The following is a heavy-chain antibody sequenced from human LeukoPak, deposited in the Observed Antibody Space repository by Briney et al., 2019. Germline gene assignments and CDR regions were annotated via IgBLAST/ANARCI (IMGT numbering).Heavy chain of an antibody. CDR1: GGSNSSYY. CDR3: ARPSGWYGGDAFDI. D-gene: IGHD6-19*01. V-gene: IGHV4-59*01. CDR2: ISYSGST. J-gene: IGHJ3*02. Sequence: SETLSLTCTVSGGSNSSYYWTWIRQPPGKGLEWIGYISYSGSTNYNPSLKSRVTISIDTSKNQFSLKLSSVTAADTAVYYCARPSGWYGGDAFDIWGQGTMVIVSS.